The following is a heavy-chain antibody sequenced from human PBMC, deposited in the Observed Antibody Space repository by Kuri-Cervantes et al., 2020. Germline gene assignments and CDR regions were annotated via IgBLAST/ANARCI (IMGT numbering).Heavy chain of an antibody. D-gene: IGHD2-2*01. V-gene: IGHV5-51*01. CDR1: GYDFTSYW. CDR2: IYPGDSDT. Sequence: GESLKISCKGFGYDFTSYWIGWVRQMPGKGLEWMGIIYPGDSDTRYSPSFQGQVTISADKSISTAYLQWSSLKASDTAMYYCARQGCSATSCYAGYFYYMDVWGKGTSVTVSS. CDR3: ARQGCSATSCYAGYFYYMDV. J-gene: IGHJ6*03.